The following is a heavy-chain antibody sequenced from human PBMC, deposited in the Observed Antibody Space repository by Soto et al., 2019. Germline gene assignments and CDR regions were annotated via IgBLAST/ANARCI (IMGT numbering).Heavy chain of an antibody. D-gene: IGHD6-19*01. J-gene: IGHJ6*02. Sequence: GASVKVYCKASGYTFTIYGISWGRQAPGQGLEWMGWISAYNGNTNYAQKLQGRVTMTTDTSTSTAYMELRSLRSDDTAVYYCARSAMAGTYYYYYYGMDVWGQGTTVTVSS. V-gene: IGHV1-18*01. CDR3: ARSAMAGTYYYYYYGMDV. CDR2: ISAYNGNT. CDR1: GYTFTIYG.